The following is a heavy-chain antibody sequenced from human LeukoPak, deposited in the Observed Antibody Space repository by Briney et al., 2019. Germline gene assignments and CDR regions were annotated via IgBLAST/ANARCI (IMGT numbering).Heavy chain of an antibody. V-gene: IGHV4-59*08. D-gene: IGHD2/OR15-2a*01. Sequence: PSQTLSLTCTVSGVSIGSDYWSWIRQTPGKGLEWIGYSYHSGRPNYSPSLKSRLPISVDTSKNQFSLKLTSVTAADTAVYYRARLSQGDYYYGMDVGGQGTTVTVSS. CDR1: GVSIGSDY. CDR2: SYHSGRP. J-gene: IGHJ6*02. CDR3: ARLSQGDYYYGMDV.